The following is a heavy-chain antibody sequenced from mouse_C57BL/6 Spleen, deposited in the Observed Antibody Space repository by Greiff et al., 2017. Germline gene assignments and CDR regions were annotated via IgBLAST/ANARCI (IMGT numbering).Heavy chain of an antibody. CDR1: GYTFTSYD. CDR3: ARDDYSNSHYYAMDY. Sequence: QVQLQQSGPELVKPGASVKLSCKASGYTFTSYDINWVKQRPGQGLEWIGWIYPRDGSTKYNEKFKGKATLTVDTSSSTAYMELHSLTSEDSAVYFCARDDYSNSHYYAMDYWCQGTSVTVSS. V-gene: IGHV1-85*01. J-gene: IGHJ4*01. D-gene: IGHD2-5*01. CDR2: IYPRDGST.